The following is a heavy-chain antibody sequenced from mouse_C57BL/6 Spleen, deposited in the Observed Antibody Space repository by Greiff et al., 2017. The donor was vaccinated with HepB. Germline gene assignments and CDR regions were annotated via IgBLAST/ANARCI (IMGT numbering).Heavy chain of an antibody. Sequence: VQLQQSGPGLVQPSQSLSITCTVSGFSLTSYGVHWVRQSPGKGLEWLGVIWSGGSTDYNAAFISRLSISKDNYKRQVIFKMNSLQADDTAMYYCASIYYYCRSYVDYAMDYWGQGTSVTVSS. CDR1: GFSLTSYG. D-gene: IGHD1-1*01. V-gene: IGHV2-2*01. CDR3: ASIYYYCRSYVDYAMDY. CDR2: IWSGGST. J-gene: IGHJ4*01.